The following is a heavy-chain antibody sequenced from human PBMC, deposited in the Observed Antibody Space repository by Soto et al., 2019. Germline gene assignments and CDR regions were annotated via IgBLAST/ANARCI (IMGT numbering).Heavy chain of an antibody. Sequence: EVHLLESGGDLVQPGGSLRLSCTASGLTFSTYAMSWVRQAPGKGLEWVSAIGGSGTGGRTYYADSVKGRFTISRDNSKNTVYLQMNGLRAADTAVYYCAKSPGGLDGYNSDYYGMDVWGQGTTVTVSS. J-gene: IGHJ6*02. CDR1: GLTFSTYA. V-gene: IGHV3-23*01. D-gene: IGHD5-12*01. CDR2: IGGSGTGGRT. CDR3: AKSPGGLDGYNSDYYGMDV.